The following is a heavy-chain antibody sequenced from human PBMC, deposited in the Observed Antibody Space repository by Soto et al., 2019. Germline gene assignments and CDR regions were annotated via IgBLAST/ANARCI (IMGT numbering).Heavy chain of an antibody. CDR2: ISGSGGST. V-gene: IGHV3-23*01. Sequence: GGSLRLSCAASGFTFSSYAMSWVRQAPGKGLEWVSAISGSGGSTYYADSVKGRFTISRDNSKNTLYLQMNSLRAEDTAVYYCAKDWSQWLAHDYYYGMDVWGQGTTVTVSS. CDR3: AKDWSQWLAHDYYYGMDV. CDR1: GFTFSSYA. D-gene: IGHD6-19*01. J-gene: IGHJ6*02.